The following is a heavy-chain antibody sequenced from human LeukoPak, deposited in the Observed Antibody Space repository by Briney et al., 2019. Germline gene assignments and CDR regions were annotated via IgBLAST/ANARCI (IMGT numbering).Heavy chain of an antibody. J-gene: IGHJ4*02. D-gene: IGHD2-15*01. CDR3: ARVLSGHVAYFDY. Sequence: GGSLRLSCAASGFTFSDYYMSWIRQAPGKGLEWVANIKQDGSEKYYVDSVKGRFTISRDNAKNSLYLQMNSLRAEDTAVYYCARVLSGHVAYFDYWGQGTLVTVSS. CDR2: IKQDGSEK. CDR1: GFTFSDYY. V-gene: IGHV3-7*01.